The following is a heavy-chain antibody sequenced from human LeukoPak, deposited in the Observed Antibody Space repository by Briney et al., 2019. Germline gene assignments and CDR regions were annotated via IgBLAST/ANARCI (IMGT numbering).Heavy chain of an antibody. CDR3: ARGIDYYGSGSRFDY. CDR1: GGSISSYY. V-gene: IGHV4-4*07. CDR2: IYISGST. J-gene: IGHJ4*02. D-gene: IGHD3-10*01. Sequence: SETLSLTCTVSGGSISSYYWSWIRQPAGKGLEWIGRIYISGSTNYNPSLKSRVTISVDTSKNQFSLKLSSVTAADTAVYYCARGIDYYGSGSRFDYWGQGTLVTVSP.